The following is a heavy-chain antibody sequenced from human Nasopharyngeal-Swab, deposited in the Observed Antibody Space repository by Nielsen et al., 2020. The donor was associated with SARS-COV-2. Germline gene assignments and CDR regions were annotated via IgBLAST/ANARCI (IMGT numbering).Heavy chain of an antibody. J-gene: IGHJ6*02. CDR3: ARDLGDYDSRGRYYHGMDV. V-gene: IGHV4-61*02. D-gene: IGHD3-3*01. Sequence: SETLSLTCTVSGGSISSGSYYWSWIRQPAGKGLEWIGRIYTSGSTNYNPSLKSRVTISVDTSKNQFSLKLRSVTAADTAVYYWARDLGDYDSRGRYYHGMDVWGQGTTVTVSS. CDR1: GGSISSGSYY. CDR2: IYTSGST.